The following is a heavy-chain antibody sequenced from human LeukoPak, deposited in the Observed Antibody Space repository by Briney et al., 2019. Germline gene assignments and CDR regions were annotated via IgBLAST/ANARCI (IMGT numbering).Heavy chain of an antibody. J-gene: IGHJ4*02. CDR1: GFTFSSYG. CDR3: AKIGSDFGGNTIDY. V-gene: IGHV3-30*18. D-gene: IGHD4-23*01. Sequence: PGGSLRLSCAASGFTFSSYGLHWVGRAPGKGLEWAALISYDGSNTFYADSVKGRFTISRDNSKNTLYLQMNSLRAEDTAVYYCAKIGSDFGGNTIDYWGQGTLVTVSS. CDR2: ISYDGSNT.